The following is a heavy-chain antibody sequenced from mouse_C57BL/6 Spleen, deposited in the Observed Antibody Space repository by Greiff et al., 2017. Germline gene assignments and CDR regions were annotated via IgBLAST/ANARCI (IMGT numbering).Heavy chain of an antibody. CDR1: GYTFTDYY. CDR3: AREAYYYGSSYGFAY. D-gene: IGHD1-1*01. J-gene: IGHJ3*01. Sequence: VKLQESGAELVRPGASVKLSCKASGYTFTDYYINWVKQRPGQGLEWIARIYPGSGNTYYNEKFKGKATLTAEKSSSTAYMQLSSLTSEDSAVYFCAREAYYYGSSYGFAYWGQGTLVTVSA. CDR2: IYPGSGNT. V-gene: IGHV1-76*01.